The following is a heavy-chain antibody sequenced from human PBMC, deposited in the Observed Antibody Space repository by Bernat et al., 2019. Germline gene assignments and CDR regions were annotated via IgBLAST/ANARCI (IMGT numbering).Heavy chain of an antibody. CDR1: GGSISSYY. J-gene: IGHJ4*02. CDR2: IYYSGST. D-gene: IGHD3-22*01. Sequence: QVQLQESGPGLVKPSETLSLTCTVSGGSISSYYWSWIRQPPGMGLEWIGYIYYSGSTNYNPSLKSRVTISVDTSKNQFSLKLSSVTAADTAVYYCARHGHYYDSSGYYYFDYWGQGTLVTVSS. CDR3: ARHGHYYDSSGYYYFDY. V-gene: IGHV4-59*08.